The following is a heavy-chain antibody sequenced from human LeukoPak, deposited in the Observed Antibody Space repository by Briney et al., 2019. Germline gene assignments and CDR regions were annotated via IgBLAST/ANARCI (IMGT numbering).Heavy chain of an antibody. V-gene: IGHV6-1*01. D-gene: IGHD3-22*01. CDR1: GDGVSSNSAA. CDR2: TYYRSKWYN. CDR3: ARAPYYYDSSGYHYYYYYGMDV. Sequence: SQTLSLTCAISGDGVSSNSAAWNWIRQSPSGGPEWLGRTYYRSKWYNDYAVSVKSRITINPDTSKNQFSLQLNSVTPEDTAVYYCARAPYYYDSSGYHYYYYYGMDVWGQGTTVTVSS. J-gene: IGHJ6*02.